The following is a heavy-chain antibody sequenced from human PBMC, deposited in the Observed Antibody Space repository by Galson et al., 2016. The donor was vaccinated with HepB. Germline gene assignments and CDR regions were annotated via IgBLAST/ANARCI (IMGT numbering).Heavy chain of an antibody. Sequence: SLRLSCAASGFTSSSYSMNWVRQVPGKGLEWVSSISSSGIHRDYADSVKGRFTVSRDNAKNSLFLQMNSLRAEDTAVYFCARDLVAGSGFDQWGQGTLVTVSS. J-gene: IGHJ4*02. D-gene: IGHD6-19*01. CDR3: ARDLVAGSGFDQ. CDR1: GFTSSSYS. V-gene: IGHV3-21*01. CDR2: ISSSGIHR.